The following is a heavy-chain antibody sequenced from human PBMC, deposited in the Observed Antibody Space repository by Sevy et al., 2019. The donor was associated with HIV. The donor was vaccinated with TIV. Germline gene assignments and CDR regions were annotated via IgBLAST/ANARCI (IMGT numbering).Heavy chain of an antibody. CDR1: GFTFSNTW. CDR2: IKSKTDGGTT. CDR3: TTQWF. J-gene: IGHJ4*02. Sequence: GGSLRLSCTGSGFTFSNTWMSWVRQAPGKGLEWIGRIKSKTDGGTTDYAAPMKGRFSISRDDSKNTLFLQMNSLKTEDTAVYYCTTQWFWGQGTLVTVSS. D-gene: IGHD3-22*01. V-gene: IGHV3-15*01.